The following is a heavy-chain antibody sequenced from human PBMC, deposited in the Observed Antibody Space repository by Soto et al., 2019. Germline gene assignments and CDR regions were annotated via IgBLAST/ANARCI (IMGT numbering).Heavy chain of an antibody. Sequence: PSETLSLTCTVTGYSISSRGYYWGCIRQPPWKGLEWIGCIYYSGSTYHNPSLRSRTSMTIDTSNHQFPQMVKSGTAADTALYFCARQRTSVVTQAYFDVWGPGXLVTVYS. V-gene: IGHV4-39*01. CDR3: ARQRTSVVTQAYFDV. J-gene: IGHJ4*02. CDR1: GYSISSRGYY. CDR2: IYYSGST. D-gene: IGHD2-21*02.